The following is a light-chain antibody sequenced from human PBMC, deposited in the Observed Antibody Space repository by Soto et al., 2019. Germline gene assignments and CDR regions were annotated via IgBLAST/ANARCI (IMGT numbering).Light chain of an antibody. J-gene: IGKJ1*01. V-gene: IGKV3-20*01. CDR1: PSVCSSY. Sequence: EIVLTRSPGTLSLSPGERATLSCRASPSVCSSYLAWYQQKPGQAPRLLIYGASRRATGIPDRFSGSGSGTDFTLTISRLEPEDFAVYYCQQYGSSPWTFGQGTKVEIK. CDR2: GAS. CDR3: QQYGSSPWT.